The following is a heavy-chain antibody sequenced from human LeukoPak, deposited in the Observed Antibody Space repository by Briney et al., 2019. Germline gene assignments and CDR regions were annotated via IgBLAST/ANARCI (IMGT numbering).Heavy chain of an antibody. CDR3: ATGGRSGMAFDF. D-gene: IGHD2-8*01. Sequence: GGSLRLSCAASGFTFSNYAMNWVRQAPGKGLEWVSTISGSGGSTYYADSVKGRFTISRDNSKSTLYLQMSSLRVEDTAVYYCATGGRSGMAFDFWGQGTLVTVSS. J-gene: IGHJ4*02. CDR1: GFTFSNYA. V-gene: IGHV3-23*01. CDR2: ISGSGGST.